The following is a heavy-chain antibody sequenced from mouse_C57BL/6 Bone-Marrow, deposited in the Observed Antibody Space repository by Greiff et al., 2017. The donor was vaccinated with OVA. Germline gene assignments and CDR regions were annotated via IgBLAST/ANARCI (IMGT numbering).Heavy chain of an antibody. J-gene: IGHJ2*01. Sequence: EVKLQESGGGLVKPGGSLKLSCAASGFTFSSYAMSWVRQTPEKRLEWVATISDGGSYTYYPDNVKGRITISRDNAKNNLYLQMSHLKSEDTAMYYCARDKVVAYYFDYWGQVTTLSVSS. D-gene: IGHD1-1*01. CDR3: ARDKVVAYYFDY. V-gene: IGHV5-4*01. CDR1: GFTFSSYA. CDR2: ISDGGSYT.